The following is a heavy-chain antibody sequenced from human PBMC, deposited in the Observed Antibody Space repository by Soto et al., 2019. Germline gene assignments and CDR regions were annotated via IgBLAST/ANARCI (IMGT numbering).Heavy chain of an antibody. CDR3: ARVLIAGVTTD. V-gene: IGHV4-34*01. CDR2: SNHVGNT. D-gene: IGHD5-18*01. CDR1: GGSFSGYY. J-gene: IGHJ4*02. Sequence: QVQLQQWGAGLLKPSETLSLTCAVYGGSFSGYYWSWIRQPPGKGLEWIGESNHVGNTNYNPSLKRRGTLQVAPSKTQFSLRLSSVTAADTAVYYCARVLIAGVTTDWGQGTLVLVSS.